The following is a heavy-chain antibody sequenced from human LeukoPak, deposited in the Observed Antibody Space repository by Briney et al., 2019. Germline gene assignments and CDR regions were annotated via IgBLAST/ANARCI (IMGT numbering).Heavy chain of an antibody. Sequence: SETLSLTCAVYGGSFSGYYWSWIRQPPGKGLEGIGEINHSGSTNYNPSLKSRVTISVDTSKNQFSLKLSSVTAADTAVYYCATPGYSYGLFDYWGQGTLVTVSS. V-gene: IGHV4-34*01. CDR1: GGSFSGYY. D-gene: IGHD5-18*01. J-gene: IGHJ4*02. CDR3: ATPGYSYGLFDY. CDR2: INHSGST.